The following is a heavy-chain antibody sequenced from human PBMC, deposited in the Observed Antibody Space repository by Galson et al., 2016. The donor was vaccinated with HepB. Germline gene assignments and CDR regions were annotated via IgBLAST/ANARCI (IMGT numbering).Heavy chain of an antibody. CDR1: GYTFTDYW. Sequence: QSGAEVKKPGESLKISCETSGYTFTDYWIGWVRQLPGKGLEWMGITYPRESDTRYSPSSHGQVTISADKSISTLYLHWSSLKDPDTAMYYCATTPYYAPNYYPYYWGQGTLVTVSS. D-gene: IGHD3-22*01. J-gene: IGHJ4*02. V-gene: IGHV5-51*01. CDR2: TYPRESDT. CDR3: ATTPYYAPNYYPYY.